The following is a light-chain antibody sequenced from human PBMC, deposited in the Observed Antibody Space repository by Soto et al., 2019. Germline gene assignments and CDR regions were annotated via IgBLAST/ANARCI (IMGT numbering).Light chain of an antibody. Sequence: EIMFSQSPSTLSLSPGERATLSCRASQSVSSYLAWYQQKPGQAPRLLIYGASSRATVIPDRFSGSGSGADFTLTISRLEPEDFAVYYCQQYGSSGTFGQGTKVDNK. CDR2: GAS. CDR1: QSVSSY. J-gene: IGKJ1*01. CDR3: QQYGSSGT. V-gene: IGKV3-20*01.